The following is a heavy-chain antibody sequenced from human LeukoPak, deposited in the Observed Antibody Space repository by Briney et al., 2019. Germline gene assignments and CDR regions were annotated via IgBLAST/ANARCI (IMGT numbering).Heavy chain of an antibody. CDR3: ARGHYYDSSGYLGFDY. CDR2: IIPIFGTA. V-gene: IGHV1-69*13. Sequence: SVKVSCKASGGTFSSYAISWVPQAPGQGLEWMGGIIPIFGTANYAQKSQGRVTITADESTSTAYMELSSLRSEDTAVYYCARGHYYDSSGYLGFDYWGQGTLVTVSS. J-gene: IGHJ4*02. CDR1: GGTFSSYA. D-gene: IGHD3-22*01.